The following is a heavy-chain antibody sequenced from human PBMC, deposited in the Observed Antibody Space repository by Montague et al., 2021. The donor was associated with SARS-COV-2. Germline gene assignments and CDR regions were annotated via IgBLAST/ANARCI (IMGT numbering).Heavy chain of an antibody. Sequence: SETLSLTCTVSGGSISSSSYYWGWIRQPPGKGLEWIGSIYYSGSTNYNPSLKSRVTISVDTSKNQFSLKLSSVTAADTAVYYCARVGHQRPRRISGRDVWGQGTTVTVSS. D-gene: IGHD6-25*01. CDR3: ARVGHQRPRRISGRDV. CDR1: GGSISSSSYY. J-gene: IGHJ6*02. CDR2: IYYSGST. V-gene: IGHV4-39*07.